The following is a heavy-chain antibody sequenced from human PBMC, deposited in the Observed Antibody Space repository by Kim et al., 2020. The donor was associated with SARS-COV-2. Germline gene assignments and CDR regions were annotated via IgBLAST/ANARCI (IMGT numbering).Heavy chain of an antibody. V-gene: IGHV3-66*04. J-gene: IGHJ4*02. CDR3: ARRKGWTGEFDS. D-gene: IGHD2-15*01. Sequence: SYPESVKGRLTIPRDSSKNTLYLQMNSLRAEDTAVYFCARRKGWTGEFDSWGQGTLVTVSS.